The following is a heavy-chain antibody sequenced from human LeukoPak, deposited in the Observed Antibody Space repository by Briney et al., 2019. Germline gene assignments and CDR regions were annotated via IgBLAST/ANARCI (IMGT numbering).Heavy chain of an antibody. CDR3: ARDVGSSHWFDP. CDR1: GYTCTGYY. CDR2: INPNSGGT. D-gene: IGHD6-6*01. V-gene: IGHV1-2*02. J-gene: IGHJ5*02. Sequence: GASVKVSCKASGYTCTGYYMHWVRQAPGQGLEWMGWINPNSGGTNYAQKFQGRVTMTRDTSISTAYMELSRLRSDDTAVYYCARDVGSSHWFDPWGQGTLVTVSS.